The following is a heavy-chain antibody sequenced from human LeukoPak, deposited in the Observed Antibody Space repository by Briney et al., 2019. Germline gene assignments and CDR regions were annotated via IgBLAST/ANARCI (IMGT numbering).Heavy chain of an antibody. CDR1: GGSISSYY. J-gene: IGHJ4*02. CDR3: ARGGGYNPFDS. V-gene: IGHV4-59*01. CDR2: VYYTVSP. Sequence: SETLSLTCTVSGGSISSYYWSWIRQPPGKGLEWIGYVYYTVSPNYNPSLKSRVTISVDTSKNQFSLKLSSVTAADTAVYFCARGGGYNPFDSWGQGTLVTVSS. D-gene: IGHD5-24*01.